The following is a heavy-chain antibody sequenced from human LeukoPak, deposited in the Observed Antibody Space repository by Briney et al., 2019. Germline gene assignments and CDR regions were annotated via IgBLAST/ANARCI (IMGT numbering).Heavy chain of an antibody. V-gene: IGHV1-2*02. CDR2: INPNSGDT. Sequence: ASVKVSCKASGYTFSRYYMHWVRQAPGHGLEWMGWINPNSGDTNYAQKFQGRVTMTRDTSISTAYMELSSLRSDDTAVYYCARVVGQGTAMPSRDFFDYWGQGTLVTVSS. CDR1: GYTFSRYY. D-gene: IGHD5-18*01. J-gene: IGHJ4*02. CDR3: ARVVGQGTAMPSRDFFDY.